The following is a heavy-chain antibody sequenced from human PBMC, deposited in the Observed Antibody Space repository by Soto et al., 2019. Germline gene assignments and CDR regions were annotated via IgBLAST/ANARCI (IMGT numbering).Heavy chain of an antibody. J-gene: IGHJ3*01. CDR2: INTNSGGA. Sequence: QLHLVQSGAEVKKPGASVKVSCKASGYTFTGYYIHWVRQAPGQGLEWMGWINTNSGGANIAQKFQGWVTMTRDTAISTTYMELSRLRSNVTAVYYCARYYYDGSASYGLENWGQGTMVTGAS. CDR1: GYTFTGYY. V-gene: IGHV1-2*04. D-gene: IGHD3-22*01. CDR3: ARYYYDGSASYGLEN.